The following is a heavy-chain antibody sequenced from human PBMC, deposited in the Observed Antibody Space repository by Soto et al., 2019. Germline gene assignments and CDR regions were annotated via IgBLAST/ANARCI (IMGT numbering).Heavy chain of an antibody. Sequence: SETLSLTCTVSGGSISSYYWSWIRQPPGKGLEWIGYIYYSGTTYYNPSLKSRVTISVDRSKNQFSLKLSSVTAADTAVYYCARVSVDNALITGFDCWGQGTLVTVSS. CDR1: GGSISSYY. J-gene: IGHJ4*02. CDR2: IYYSGTT. V-gene: IGHV4-59*08. D-gene: IGHD5-18*01. CDR3: ARVSVDNALITGFDC.